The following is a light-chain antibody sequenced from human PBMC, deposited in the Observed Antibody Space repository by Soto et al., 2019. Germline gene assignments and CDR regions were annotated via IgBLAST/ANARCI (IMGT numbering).Light chain of an antibody. Sequence: EIVMTQSPATLSVSPGERATLSCRASQSVSSNLAWYQQKPGLAPRLLIYDASSRATGIPDRFSGSGSGTDFTLTISRLEPEDFAVYYCQQYGSSPRTFGQGTKV. J-gene: IGKJ1*01. CDR3: QQYGSSPRT. CDR1: QSVSSN. V-gene: IGKV3D-20*01. CDR2: DAS.